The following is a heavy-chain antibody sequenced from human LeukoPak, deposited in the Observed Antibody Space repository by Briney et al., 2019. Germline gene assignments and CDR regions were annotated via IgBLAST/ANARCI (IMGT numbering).Heavy chain of an antibody. CDR3: AREVAVAGPFDY. D-gene: IGHD6-19*01. Sequence: SQTLSLSSAISGDSVSSNSAGWNWIRQSPSRGLEWLGRTYYRSNWYNDYALSVKSRITIDPDTSKNQFSLQLNSVTPEDTAVYYCAREVAVAGPFDYWGQGILVSVSS. CDR1: GDSVSSNSAG. V-gene: IGHV6-1*01. CDR2: TYYRSNWYN. J-gene: IGHJ4*02.